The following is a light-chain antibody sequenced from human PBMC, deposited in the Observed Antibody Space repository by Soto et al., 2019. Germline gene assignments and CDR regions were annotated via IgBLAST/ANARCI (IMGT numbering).Light chain of an antibody. J-gene: IGLJ3*02. V-gene: IGLV1-44*01. CDR2: TNG. CDR1: RSNIGSNA. CDR3: GSWDDSLNGWM. Sequence: QSVLTQPPSASGTPGQRVTIACSGSRSNIGSNAVNWYQQLPGTAPKLLIYTNGLRPSGVPARFSGSKSGTSASLAISGLQSEDEADYYCGSWDDSLNGWMFGGGTKLTV.